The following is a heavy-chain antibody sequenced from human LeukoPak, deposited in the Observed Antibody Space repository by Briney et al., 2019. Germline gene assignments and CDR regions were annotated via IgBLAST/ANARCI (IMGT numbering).Heavy chain of an antibody. D-gene: IGHD3-22*01. J-gene: IGHJ3*02. V-gene: IGHV1-18*01. CDR2: ISAYNGNT. CDR1: GYTFTSYG. Sequence: GASVKVSCKASGYTFTSYGINWVRQAPGQELEWMGWISAYNGNTDYAQKLQGRVTMTTDTSTSTVYMELRSLRSDDTAVYYCARGTYYYDNSGHNSVDAFDIWGQGTMVTVSS. CDR3: ARGTYYYDNSGHNSVDAFDI.